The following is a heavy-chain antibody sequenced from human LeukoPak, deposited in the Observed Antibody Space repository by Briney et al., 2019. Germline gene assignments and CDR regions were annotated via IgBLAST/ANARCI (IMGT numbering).Heavy chain of an antibody. CDR3: AKEDVVVPAVGLDY. CDR1: GFIFSSYA. D-gene: IGHD2-2*01. J-gene: IGHJ4*02. CDR2: MTGMGGST. V-gene: IGHV3-23*01. Sequence: PGGSLRLSCAASGFIFSSYAMSWVRQAPGKGREWVSCMTGMGGSTYSADSVQGRFTISRDNSKNTLYLQMNSLRADDTAVYYCAKEDVVVPAVGLDYWGQGSLVTVSS.